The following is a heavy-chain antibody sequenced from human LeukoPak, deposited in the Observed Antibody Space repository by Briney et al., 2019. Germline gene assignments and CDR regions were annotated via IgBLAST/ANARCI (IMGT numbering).Heavy chain of an antibody. CDR1: GYTFTSYG. CDR2: ISAYNGNT. Sequence: ASVKVSCKASGYTFTSYGISWVRQAPGQGLEWMGWISAYNGNTNYAQKLQGRVTMTTDTSTSTAYMELRSLRSDDTAVYYCARVGTYYYDSSGYQFDPWGQGTLVTVSS. CDR3: ARVGTYYYDSSGYQFDP. D-gene: IGHD3-22*01. V-gene: IGHV1-18*01. J-gene: IGHJ5*02.